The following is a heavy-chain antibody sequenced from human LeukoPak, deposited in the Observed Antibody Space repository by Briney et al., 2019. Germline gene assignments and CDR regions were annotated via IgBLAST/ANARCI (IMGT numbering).Heavy chain of an antibody. CDR3: ATDHSMANTAWWFDP. D-gene: IGHD5-24*01. V-gene: IGHV1-46*01. Sequence: ASVKVSCKASGYTITNNYMHWVRQAPGQGLEWMGVINPSGTGTSYAQKFQGRITMSRDTSTSTVYMELSSLRSEDAAFYYCATDHSMANTAWWFDPWGQGTLVTVSS. CDR2: INPSGTGT. CDR1: GYTITNNY. J-gene: IGHJ5*02.